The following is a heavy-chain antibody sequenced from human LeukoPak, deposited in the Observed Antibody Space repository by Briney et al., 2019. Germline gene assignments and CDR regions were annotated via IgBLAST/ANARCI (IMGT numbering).Heavy chain of an antibody. CDR1: GYTFTSYF. V-gene: IGHV1-2*07. Sequence: GASVKVSCKASGYTFTSYFMHWVRQAPGQGPEWMGWLNPHSGGTTYAHKFQGRVTLTRDTSISTAYMELSSLRSEDTAVYYCARARYSSGFFDYWGKGTLVTVSS. J-gene: IGHJ4*02. CDR3: ARARYSSGFFDY. CDR2: LNPHSGGT. D-gene: IGHD6-19*01.